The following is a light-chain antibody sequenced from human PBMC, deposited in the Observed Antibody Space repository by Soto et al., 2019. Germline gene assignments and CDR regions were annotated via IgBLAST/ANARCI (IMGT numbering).Light chain of an antibody. Sequence: EVVLTQSPGTVSLSPGERATLSCRASQSVTSNYLAWYQQKPGQAPRLLIYAASSRATGIPDRFSGSGSGTDFSLTISRLEPEDFAVYYCQQYGSSLTCTFGQGTKVEIK. CDR2: AAS. J-gene: IGKJ1*01. V-gene: IGKV3-20*01. CDR3: QQYGSSLTCT. CDR1: QSVTSNY.